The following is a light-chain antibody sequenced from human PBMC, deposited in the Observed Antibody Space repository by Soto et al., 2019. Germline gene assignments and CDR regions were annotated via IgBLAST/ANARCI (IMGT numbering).Light chain of an antibody. CDR3: QQRYITLYS. J-gene: IGKJ2*03. CDR1: RGVSSD. Sequence: EIVMTQSPATLSVSPGERVILSCRASRGVSSDLAWYQQKPGQAPRLLIYGASTRATGIPARFSGSGSGTEFTLTISSLQSEDFATYHCQQRYITLYSFGQGTSLEIK. CDR2: GAS. V-gene: IGKV3-15*01.